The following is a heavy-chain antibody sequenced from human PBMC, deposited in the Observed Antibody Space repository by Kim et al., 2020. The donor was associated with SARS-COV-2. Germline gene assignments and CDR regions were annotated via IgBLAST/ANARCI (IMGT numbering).Heavy chain of an antibody. Sequence: SETLSLTCTASGDSITSDEYYWSWIRQPPGRGLEWLGHIYFSGSTYYNPSLKSRISMSVDTSKNQFSLRLNSVTAADTAVYFCARASGVITWLDPWGQGILVTVSS. CDR1: GDSITSDEYY. J-gene: IGHJ5*02. CDR3: ARASGVITWLDP. D-gene: IGHD2-21*01. V-gene: IGHV4-30-4*01. CDR2: IYFSGST.